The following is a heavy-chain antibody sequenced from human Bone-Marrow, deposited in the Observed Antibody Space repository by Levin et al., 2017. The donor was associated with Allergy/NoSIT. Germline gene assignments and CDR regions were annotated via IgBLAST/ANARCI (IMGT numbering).Heavy chain of an antibody. J-gene: IGHJ5*01. CDR2: LNTKTGDT. Sequence: GESLKISCQASGYTFTTYDINWVRQAPGHGLDWMGWLNTKTGDTGYAQKFQGRVTMTRDTSMSTAYMEVSSLTSEDTAIYYCARGRTYDFWGEPTSHWFDSWGQGTQVTVSS. CDR1: GYTFTTYD. V-gene: IGHV1-8*01. D-gene: IGHD3-3*01. CDR3: ARGRTYDFWGEPTSHWFDS.